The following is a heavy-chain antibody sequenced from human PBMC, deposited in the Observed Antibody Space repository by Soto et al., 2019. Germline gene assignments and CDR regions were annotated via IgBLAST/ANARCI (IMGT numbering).Heavy chain of an antibody. D-gene: IGHD5-12*01. V-gene: IGHV3-15*01. J-gene: IGHJ6*02. CDR2: IKSKTDGGTT. CDR3: TTVGGYDPYYCYGMDV. CDR1: GFTFSNAW. Sequence: RGSLRLSCAASGFTFSNAWMSWVRQAPGEGLEWVGRIKSKTDGGTTDYAAPVKGRFTISRDDSKNTLYLQMNSLKTEDTAVYYCTTVGGYDPYYCYGMDVWGQGTTVTVSS.